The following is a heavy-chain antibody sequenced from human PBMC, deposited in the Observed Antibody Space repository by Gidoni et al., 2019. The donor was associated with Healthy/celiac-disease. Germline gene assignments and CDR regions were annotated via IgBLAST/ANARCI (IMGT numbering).Heavy chain of an antibody. CDR3: ARDRGYSYGSYFDY. D-gene: IGHD5-18*01. CDR1: GFTVSSNY. CDR2: IYRGGST. V-gene: IGHV3-53*01. Sequence: EVQLVESGGGLIQPGGSLRLSCAASGFTVSSNYMSWVRQAPGKGLEWVSVIYRGGSTYYADSVKGRFTISRDNAKNTLYLQMNSLRAEDTAVYYCARDRGYSYGSYFDYWGQGTLVTVSS. J-gene: IGHJ4*02.